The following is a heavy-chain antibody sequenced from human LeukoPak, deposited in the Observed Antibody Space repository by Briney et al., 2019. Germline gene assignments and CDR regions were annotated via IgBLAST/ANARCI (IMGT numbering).Heavy chain of an antibody. CDR1: GYIFSSFG. Sequence: GASLKISCKASGYIFSSFGISWMRQAPGQGLEWLGWISAYNANTNYAQKFQGRLTMTTDTSTSTAYMELMSLSSDDTAVYYCARLRVTAIWFDPWGQGTLVTVSA. CDR3: ARLRVTAIWFDP. V-gene: IGHV1-18*01. J-gene: IGHJ5*02. D-gene: IGHD2-21*02. CDR2: ISAYNANT.